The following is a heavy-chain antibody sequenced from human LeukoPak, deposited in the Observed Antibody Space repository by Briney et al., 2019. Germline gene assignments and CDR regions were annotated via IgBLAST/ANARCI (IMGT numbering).Heavy chain of an antibody. V-gene: IGHV4-38-2*01. Sequence: PSESLSLTCAVSGYSIRVGYYWNWIRQPPGKGLEWIGAIHLSGVTSYNPSLKSRVSISVDTSKNQFSLRLNSATVADTAVYYCTSLYYSNDRCHYFDYWGRGTPLTVSS. CDR3: TSLYYSNDRCHYFDY. CDR1: GYSIRVGYY. D-gene: IGHD2-8*01. J-gene: IGHJ4*02. CDR2: IHLSGVT.